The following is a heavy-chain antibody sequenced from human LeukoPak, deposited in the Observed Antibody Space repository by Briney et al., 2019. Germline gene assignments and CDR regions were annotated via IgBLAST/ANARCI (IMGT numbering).Heavy chain of an antibody. CDR2: IKSDGNIT. J-gene: IGHJ4*02. CDR3: GRSGDFWSGSGVAY. Sequence: GGSLRLSCAAADFTISHYWIYFVRQAPGKGLVWVSQIKSDGNITNYADSVKGRFTISRDNAKNTLFLQMNSLRAEDTAVYYCGRSGDFWSGSGVAYCDEGTLVTVSS. CDR1: DFTISHYW. D-gene: IGHD3-3*01. V-gene: IGHV3-74*01.